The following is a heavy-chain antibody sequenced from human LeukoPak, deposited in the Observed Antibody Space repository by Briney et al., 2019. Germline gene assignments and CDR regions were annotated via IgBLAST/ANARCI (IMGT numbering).Heavy chain of an antibody. CDR3: ARDHVAPGIYFDY. J-gene: IGHJ4*02. D-gene: IGHD6-13*01. Sequence: GGSLRLSCAASGFTFRSHWMSWVRQAPGKGLEWVASINQDGSETHYVDSVKGRFTISRDNAWNSLYLQMNSLRAEDTATYYCARDHVAPGIYFDYWGQGTLVTVSS. V-gene: IGHV3-7*01. CDR2: INQDGSET. CDR1: GFTFRSHW.